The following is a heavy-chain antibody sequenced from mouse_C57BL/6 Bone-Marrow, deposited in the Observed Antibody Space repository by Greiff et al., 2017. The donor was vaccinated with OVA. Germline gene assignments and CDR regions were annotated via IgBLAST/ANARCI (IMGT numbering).Heavy chain of an antibody. Sequence: QVQLQQPGAELVKPGASVKLSCKASGYTFTSYWMHWVKQRPGQGLEWIGMIHPNSGSTNYNEKFKGKATLTVDKSSSTAYMQLSSLTSEDSPVYYCARFPYYYGSSPWFAYWGQGTLVTVSA. J-gene: IGHJ3*01. V-gene: IGHV1-64*01. CDR2: IHPNSGST. CDR3: ARFPYYYGSSPWFAY. CDR1: GYTFTSYW. D-gene: IGHD1-1*01.